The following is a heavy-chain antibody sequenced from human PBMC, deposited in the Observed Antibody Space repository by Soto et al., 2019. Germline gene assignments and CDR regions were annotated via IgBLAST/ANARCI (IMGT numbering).Heavy chain of an antibody. CDR3: IQSRCGGDCLQSYASYYYYGMDV. D-gene: IGHD2-21*02. CDR1: GFSLSTSGVG. V-gene: IGHV2-5*02. CDR2: IFWDDDK. Sequence: SGPTLVNPTQTLTLTCTFSGFSLSTSGVGVGWIRQPPGKALEWLALIFWDDDKRYSPSLRSRLTISKDTSKNQVVLTMTNMDPVDTATYYCIQSRCGGDCLQSYASYYYYGMDVWGQGTTVTVSS. J-gene: IGHJ6*02.